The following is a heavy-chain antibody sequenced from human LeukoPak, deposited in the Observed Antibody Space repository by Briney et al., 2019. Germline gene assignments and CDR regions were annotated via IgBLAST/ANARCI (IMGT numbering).Heavy chain of an antibody. CDR3: ARVLGDYDILTGYSTNWFDP. J-gene: IGHJ5*02. CDR1: GYSFTSYW. CDR2: IDPSDSYT. Sequence: GASLQISCQGSGYSFTSYWISWVRQVPGKGLEWMGRIDPSDSYTNYSPSFQGHVTISADKSISTAYLQWSSLKASDTAMYYCARVLGDYDILTGYSTNWFDPWGQGTLVTVSS. D-gene: IGHD3-9*01. V-gene: IGHV5-10-1*01.